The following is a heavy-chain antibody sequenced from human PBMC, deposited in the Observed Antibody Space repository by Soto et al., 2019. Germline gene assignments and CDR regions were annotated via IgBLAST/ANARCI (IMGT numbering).Heavy chain of an antibody. D-gene: IGHD3-10*01. V-gene: IGHV4-59*08. CDR3: ARLDEFYPSVDD. CDR2: IYYSGST. Sequence: PSETLSLTCTVSGGSISSYYWTWIRQPPGKGLEWIGYIYYSGSTNYNPSLKSRVTISVATSKTQFSLKLSSVTAADTAVYCRARLDEFYPSVDDWGKGTRVTLSS. CDR1: GGSISSYY. J-gene: IGHJ6*04.